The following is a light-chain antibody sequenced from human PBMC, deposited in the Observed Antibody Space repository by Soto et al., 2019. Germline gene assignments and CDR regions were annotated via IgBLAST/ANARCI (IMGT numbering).Light chain of an antibody. CDR1: SSNIGSNY. Sequence: SLLTQPPSASGTPGQMVTISCSGSSSNIGSNYVYWYQQLPGTAPKLLIYRNNQRPSGVPDRFSGSKSGTSASLAISGLRSEDEADYYCAAWDDSLSGPVFGTGTKVTVL. V-gene: IGLV1-47*01. CDR3: AAWDDSLSGPV. CDR2: RNN. J-gene: IGLJ1*01.